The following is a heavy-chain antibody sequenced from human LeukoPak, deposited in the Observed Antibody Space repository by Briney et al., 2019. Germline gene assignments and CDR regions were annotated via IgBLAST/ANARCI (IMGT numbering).Heavy chain of an antibody. Sequence: GGSLRLSCAASGFTFSSYGMHWVRQARGKGLEWVAFIRYDGSNKYYADSVKGRFTISRDNSKNTLYLQMNSLRAEDTAVYYCAKEGYYYDSSGYYRYFDYWGQGTLVTVSS. CDR2: IRYDGSNK. CDR1: GFTFSSYG. J-gene: IGHJ4*02. D-gene: IGHD3-22*01. V-gene: IGHV3-30*02. CDR3: AKEGYYYDSSGYYRYFDY.